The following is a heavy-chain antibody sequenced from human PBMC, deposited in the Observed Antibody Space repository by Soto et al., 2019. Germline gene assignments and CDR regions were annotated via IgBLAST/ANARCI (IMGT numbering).Heavy chain of an antibody. D-gene: IGHD1-1*01. CDR1: GYTFTSYG. Sequence: QVQLVQSGAEVKKPGASVKVSCKASGYTFTSYGISWVRQASGQGLEWMGWISAYNGNTKYAQKLQGRVTMTTDTSTSTAYMELRSLRSDDTAVYYCARDGAYKGNDGGWFDPWGQGTLVTVSS. CDR3: ARDGAYKGNDGGWFDP. V-gene: IGHV1-18*01. CDR2: ISAYNGNT. J-gene: IGHJ5*02.